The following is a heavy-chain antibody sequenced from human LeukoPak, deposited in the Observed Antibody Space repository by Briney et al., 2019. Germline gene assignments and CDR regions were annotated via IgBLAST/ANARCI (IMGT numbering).Heavy chain of an antibody. CDR1: GYTFTSFY. CDR3: ARGVAGTIGYYYYYMGV. Sequence: GASVKVSCKASGYTFTSFYIHWVRQAPGQGLEWMGWINPNSGGTNYAQKFQGRVTMTRDTSISIAYMELSRLRSDDTAVYYCARGVAGTIGYYYYYMGVWGKGTTVTVSS. CDR2: INPNSGGT. J-gene: IGHJ6*03. D-gene: IGHD6-19*01. V-gene: IGHV1-2*02.